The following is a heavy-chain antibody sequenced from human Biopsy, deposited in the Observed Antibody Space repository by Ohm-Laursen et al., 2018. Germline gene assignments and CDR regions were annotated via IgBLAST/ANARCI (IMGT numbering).Heavy chain of an antibody. CDR3: ARDVVGRGASFFDF. V-gene: IGHV1-18*01. CDR2: ISVYNGNT. Sequence: SVKVSCKASGATFSNYAINWLRQAPGQGLERMGWISVYNGNTDYPHKFQGRVTLTTDTSTSTAYMELRSLTSDDTAIYYCARDVVGRGASFFDFWGQGTSVTVSS. J-gene: IGHJ4*02. CDR1: GATFSNYA. D-gene: IGHD1-26*01.